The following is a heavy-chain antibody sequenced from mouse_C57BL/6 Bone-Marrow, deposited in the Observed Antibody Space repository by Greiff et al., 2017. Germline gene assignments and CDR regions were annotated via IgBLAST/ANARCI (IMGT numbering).Heavy chain of an antibody. CDR1: GYTFTDYY. CDR2: INPYNGGT. V-gene: IGHV1-19*01. Sequence: VQLQQSGPVLVKPGASVKMSCKASGYTFTDYYMNWVKQSHGKSLEWIGVINPYNGGTSYNQKFKGKATLTVDKSSSTAYMELNSLTSEDSAVYYYSRAHYYYGSSYRYWGQGTTLTVSS. J-gene: IGHJ2*01. CDR3: SRAHYYYGSSYRY. D-gene: IGHD1-1*01.